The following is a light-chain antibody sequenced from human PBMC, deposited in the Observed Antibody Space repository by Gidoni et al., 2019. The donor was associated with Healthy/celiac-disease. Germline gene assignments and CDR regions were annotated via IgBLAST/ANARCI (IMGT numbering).Light chain of an antibody. J-gene: IGKJ1*01. V-gene: IGKV3-20*01. CDR1: QSVSSSY. CDR2: GAS. CDR3: QQYGSSAWT. Sequence: EIVLTQSPGTLSLSPGERATLACRASQSVSSSYLAWYQQKPGQAPRLLIYGASSRATGIPDRFSGSGSGTDFTLPIIRLEPEDFAVYYCQQYGSSAWTFGQGTKVEIK.